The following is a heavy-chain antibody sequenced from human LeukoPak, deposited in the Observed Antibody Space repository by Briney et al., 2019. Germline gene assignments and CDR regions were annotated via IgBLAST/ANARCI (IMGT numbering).Heavy chain of an antibody. Sequence: SGGSLRLSCAASGFTVSSNDMSWVRQAPGKGLEWVSVINYIGVSTNYADSVKGRFTVSRDNSKNTVYLQMNSLRVEDTAVYYCAKDQNWEGGYWGQGTLVTVSS. D-gene: IGHD7-27*01. V-gene: IGHV3-53*01. CDR2: INYIGVST. J-gene: IGHJ4*02. CDR1: GFTVSSND. CDR3: AKDQNWEGGY.